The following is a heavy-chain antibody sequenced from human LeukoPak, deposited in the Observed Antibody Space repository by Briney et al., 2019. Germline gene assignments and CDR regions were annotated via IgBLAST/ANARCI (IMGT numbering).Heavy chain of an antibody. D-gene: IGHD6-19*01. CDR3: AKDNAYSSGWSYIDY. Sequence: GGSLRLSCAASGFTFSSYAMHWVRQAPGKGLEWVAVISYDGSNKYYADSVKGRFTISRDNAKNSLYLQMNSLRAEDTALYYCAKDNAYSSGWSYIDYWGQGTLVTVSS. CDR1: GFTFSSYA. J-gene: IGHJ4*02. CDR2: ISYDGSNK. V-gene: IGHV3-30-3*01.